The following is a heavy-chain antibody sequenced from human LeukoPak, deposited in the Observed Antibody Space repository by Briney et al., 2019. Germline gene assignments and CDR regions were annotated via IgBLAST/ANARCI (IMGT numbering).Heavy chain of an antibody. Sequence: SETLSLTCAVSSYSISSGYYWGWIRQPPGKGLKWIGTIYDSGNTYYNPSLKSRVTISIDTSKNQFSLNLSSVTAADTAIYYCARSFYDSSAYKFDYWGQGTLVTVSS. CDR1: SYSISSGYY. CDR2: IYDSGNT. J-gene: IGHJ4*02. CDR3: ARSFYDSSAYKFDY. D-gene: IGHD3-22*01. V-gene: IGHV4-38-2*01.